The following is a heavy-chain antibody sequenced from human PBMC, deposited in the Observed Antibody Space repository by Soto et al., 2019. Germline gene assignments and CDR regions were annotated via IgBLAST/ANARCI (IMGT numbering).Heavy chain of an antibody. D-gene: IGHD6-19*01. Sequence: QVQLVESGGGVVQPGRSLRLSCAASGFTFSSYGMHWVRQAPGKGLEWVAVISYDGSNKYYADSVKGRFTISRDNSKNTLYLQMNSLRAEDTAVYYCAKGRRSSGWYRDQNWFDPWGQGTLVTVSS. CDR1: GFTFSSYG. J-gene: IGHJ5*02. CDR3: AKGRRSSGWYRDQNWFDP. CDR2: ISYDGSNK. V-gene: IGHV3-30*18.